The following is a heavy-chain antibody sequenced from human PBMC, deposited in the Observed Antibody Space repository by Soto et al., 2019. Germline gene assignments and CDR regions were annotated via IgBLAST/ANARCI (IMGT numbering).Heavy chain of an antibody. CDR1: GGSISSYY. V-gene: IGHV4-59*08. CDR3: ARHSVTASFLLYGYYYGMDV. CDR2: IYYSGST. J-gene: IGHJ6*02. D-gene: IGHD2-21*02. Sequence: SETLSLTCTVSGGSISSYYWSWIRQPPGKGLEWIGYIYYSGSTNYNPSLKSRVTISVDTSKNQFSLKLSSVTAADTAVYYCARHSVTASFLLYGYYYGMDVRGQRSTVTVSS.